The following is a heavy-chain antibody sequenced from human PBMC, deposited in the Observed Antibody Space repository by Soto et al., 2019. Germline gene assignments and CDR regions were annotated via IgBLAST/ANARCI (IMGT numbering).Heavy chain of an antibody. D-gene: IGHD3-10*01. Sequence: SVKVSCKASGGTFSSYAISWVRQAPGQGLEWMGGIIPIFGTANYAQKFQGRVTITADESTSTAYMELSSLRSEDTAVYYCARDRNSRYYYGSGALSPENWFDPWG. CDR1: GGTFSSYA. CDR3: ARDRNSRYYYGSGALSPENWFDP. CDR2: IIPIFGTA. J-gene: IGHJ5*02. V-gene: IGHV1-69*13.